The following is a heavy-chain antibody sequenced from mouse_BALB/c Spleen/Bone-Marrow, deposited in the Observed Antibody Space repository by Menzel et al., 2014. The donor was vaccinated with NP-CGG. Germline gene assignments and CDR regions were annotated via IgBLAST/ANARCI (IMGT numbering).Heavy chain of an antibody. D-gene: IGHD2-4*01. Sequence: VQLQPSGAELVKPGASVKLSCTASGFNIKDTYMHWVKQRPEQGLEWIGRIDPANGNTKYDPKFQGKATITADTSSNTAYLQLSSLTSEDTAVYYCALYYDYDVGYWGQGTTLTVSS. CDR1: GFNIKDTY. V-gene: IGHV14-3*02. J-gene: IGHJ2*01. CDR2: IDPANGNT. CDR3: ALYYDYDVGY.